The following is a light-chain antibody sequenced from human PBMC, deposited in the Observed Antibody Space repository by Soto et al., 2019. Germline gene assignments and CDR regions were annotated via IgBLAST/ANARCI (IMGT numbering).Light chain of an antibody. CDR2: DAS. Sequence: DIQMTQSPSSLSASVGDRVTITCQASQDISNYLNWYQKKPGKAPKLLIYDASNLETGVPSRFSGSRSGTDFTFTISSLQPEDMATYYCQQYDDFPFTFGPGTKVDVK. CDR1: QDISNY. V-gene: IGKV1-33*01. CDR3: QQYDDFPFT. J-gene: IGKJ3*01.